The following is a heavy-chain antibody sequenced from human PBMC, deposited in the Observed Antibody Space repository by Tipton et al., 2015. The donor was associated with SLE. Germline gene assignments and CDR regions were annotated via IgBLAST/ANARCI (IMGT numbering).Heavy chain of an antibody. Sequence: SLRLSCAASGFTVSSNYMSWVRQAPGKGLEWVSVIYSGGSTYYADSVKGRFTISRDNSKNTLYLQMNSLRAEDTAVYYCARDPRYGGYSDAFDIWGQGTMVTASS. CDR2: IYSGGST. CDR1: GFTVSSNY. V-gene: IGHV3-66*02. J-gene: IGHJ3*02. CDR3: ARDPRYGGYSDAFDI. D-gene: IGHD5-12*01.